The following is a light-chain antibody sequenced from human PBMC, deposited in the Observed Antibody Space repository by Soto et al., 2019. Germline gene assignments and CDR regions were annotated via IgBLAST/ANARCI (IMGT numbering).Light chain of an antibody. J-gene: IGKJ4*01. Sequence: AIQLTQSPSSLSASIGDRVAITCRASQDITSALAWYQQKPVRPPKLLIYDVSSLESDVPSRFSGSGSGTDFILTIRSLQPEDFATYYCQHFKDSPLTFGGGTNVEI. CDR1: QDITSA. V-gene: IGKV1D-13*01. CDR3: QHFKDSPLT. CDR2: DVS.